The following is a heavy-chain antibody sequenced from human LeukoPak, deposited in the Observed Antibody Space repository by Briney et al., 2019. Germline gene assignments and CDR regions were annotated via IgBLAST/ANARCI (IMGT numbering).Heavy chain of an antibody. CDR1: GFTFDDYA. Sequence: PGGSLRLSCAASGFTFDDYAMHWVRQAPGKGLEWVSGIRWNSGTIGYADSVKGRFTISRDNAKNSLYLQMNSLRAEDTALYYCAKDRAYSSEGYFDYWGQGTLVTVSS. CDR2: IRWNSGTI. J-gene: IGHJ4*02. V-gene: IGHV3-9*01. D-gene: IGHD6-19*01. CDR3: AKDRAYSSEGYFDY.